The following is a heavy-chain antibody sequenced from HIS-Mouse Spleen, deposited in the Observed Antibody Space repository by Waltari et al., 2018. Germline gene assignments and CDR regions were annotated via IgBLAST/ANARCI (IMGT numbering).Heavy chain of an antibody. CDR2: IKSKTDGGTT. V-gene: IGHV3-15*01. CDR1: GLPFSDAC. CDR3: TTELLWFGELAAFDI. J-gene: IGHJ3*02. Sequence: EVQLVESGGGLVKPGGSLRLCCAASGLPFSDACVDWCSQAPGKGLEWVGRIKSKTDGGTTDYAAPVKGRFTISRDDSKNTLYLQMNSLKTEDTAVYYCTTELLWFGELAAFDIWGQGTMVTVSS. D-gene: IGHD3-10*01.